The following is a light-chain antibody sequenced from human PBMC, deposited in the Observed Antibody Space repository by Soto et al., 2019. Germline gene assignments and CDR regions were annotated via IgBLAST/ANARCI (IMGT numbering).Light chain of an antibody. CDR2: EVS. V-gene: IGLV2-8*01. Sequence: QSALTQPPSASGSPGQSVTISCTGTSSDVGGYNYVSWYQQHPGKAPKLMIYEVSKRPSGVPDRFSGSKSGNTASLTVSGLQAEDEADYYCRSYAGSNKWVFGGGTTLTVL. J-gene: IGLJ3*02. CDR1: SSDVGGYNY. CDR3: RSYAGSNKWV.